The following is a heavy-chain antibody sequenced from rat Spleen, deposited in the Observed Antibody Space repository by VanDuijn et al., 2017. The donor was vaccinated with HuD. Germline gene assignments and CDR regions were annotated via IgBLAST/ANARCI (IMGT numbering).Heavy chain of an antibody. V-gene: IGHV5-29*01. D-gene: IGHD1-8*01. CDR1: GFTFSDFF. J-gene: IGHJ3*01. CDR2: ISSDGTST. Sequence: EVQLVESAGGLVQPGRSLKLSCAASGFTFSDFFMAWVRQAPTKGLEWVATISSDGTSTYYRDSVKGRFTISRDDVKNTLYVQMDSLRSEDTATYYCAKEGDGGYSSYPNWFAYWGQGTLVTVSS. CDR3: AKEGDGGYSSYPNWFAY.